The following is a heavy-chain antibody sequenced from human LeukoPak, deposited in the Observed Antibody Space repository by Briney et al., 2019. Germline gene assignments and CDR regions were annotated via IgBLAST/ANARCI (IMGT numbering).Heavy chain of an antibody. J-gene: IGHJ6*02. Sequence: RRSLRLPCAASGFTFSSYGMHWVRQAPGKGLEWVAVIWYDGSNKYYADSVKGRLTISRDNSKNTVHLQMNSLRAEDTAVYYCAKHNRNDGYYYYGMDVWGQGTTVTVSS. CDR1: GFTFSSYG. D-gene: IGHD1-20*01. CDR2: IWYDGSNK. V-gene: IGHV3-33*06. CDR3: AKHNRNDGYYYYGMDV.